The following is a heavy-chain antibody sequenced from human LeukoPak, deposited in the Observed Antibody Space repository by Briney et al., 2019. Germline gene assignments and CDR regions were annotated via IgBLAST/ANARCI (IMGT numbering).Heavy chain of an antibody. CDR1: GFTFSSYA. J-gene: IGHJ4*02. CDR2: ISYDGSNK. V-gene: IGHV3-30-3*01. CDR3: ARDGGYYYDSSGYSYFDY. D-gene: IGHD3-22*01. Sequence: GGSLRLSCAASGFTFSSYAMRWVRQAPGKGLEWVAVISYDGSNKYYADSVKGRFTISRDNSKNTLYLQMNSLRAEDTAVYYCARDGGYYYDSSGYSYFDYWGQGTLVTVSS.